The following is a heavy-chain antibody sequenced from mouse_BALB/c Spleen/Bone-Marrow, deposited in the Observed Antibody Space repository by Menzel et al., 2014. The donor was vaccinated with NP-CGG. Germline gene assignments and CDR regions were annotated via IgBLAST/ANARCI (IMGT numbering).Heavy chain of an antibody. J-gene: IGHJ2*01. V-gene: IGHV2-5*01. D-gene: IGHD2-1*01. CDR3: AKRGNYGYFDY. CDR2: IWRGGST. Sequence: QSSQSLSITCTVSVFSLTSYGVHWVRQSPGKGLEWLGVIWRGGSTDYNAAFMSRLSITKDNSKSQVFFKMNSLQADDTAIYYCAKRGNYGYFDYWGQGTTLTVSS. CDR1: VFSLTSYG.